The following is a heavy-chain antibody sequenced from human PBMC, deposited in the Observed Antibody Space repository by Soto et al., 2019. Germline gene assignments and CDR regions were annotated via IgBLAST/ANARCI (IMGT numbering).Heavy chain of an antibody. CDR3: ARGSEDCTNGLCYDTTYYYYGMDV. CDR2: ISSSSSYI. D-gene: IGHD2-8*01. Sequence: CAASGFTFSSYSMNWVRQAPGKGLEWVSSISSSSSYIYYAYSVKGRFTISRDNAKNSLYLQMNSLRAEDTAVYYCARGSEDCTNGLCYDTTYYYYGMDVWGQGTTITVSS. J-gene: IGHJ6*02. CDR1: GFTFSSYS. V-gene: IGHV3-21*01.